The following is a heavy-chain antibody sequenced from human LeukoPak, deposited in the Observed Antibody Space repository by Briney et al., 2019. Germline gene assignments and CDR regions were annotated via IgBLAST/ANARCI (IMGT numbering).Heavy chain of an antibody. CDR1: GGTFSGYY. J-gene: IGHJ4*02. Sequence: SETLSLTCAVYGGTFSGYYWSWIRQPPGKGLEWIGEINHSGSTNYNPSLKSRVTISVDTSKNQFSLKLSSVTAADTAVYYCARGTVTNDYWGQGTLVTVSS. V-gene: IGHV4-34*01. D-gene: IGHD4-17*01. CDR2: INHSGST. CDR3: ARGTVTNDY.